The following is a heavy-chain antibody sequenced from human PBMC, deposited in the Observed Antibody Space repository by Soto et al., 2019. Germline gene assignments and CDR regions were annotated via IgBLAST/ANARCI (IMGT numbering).Heavy chain of an antibody. CDR3: ARDNGIAGSFDP. V-gene: IGHV3-48*02. J-gene: IGHJ5*02. CDR2: ISISSRTI. CDR1: GFTFRSYS. D-gene: IGHD6-13*01. Sequence: PRLSCAASGFTFRSYSMNWVRQAPGKGLEWVSYISISSRTIYYADSVKGRFTISRDDAKNSLYLQMNSLRDEDTSVYYCARDNGIAGSFDPWGQGTLVTVSS.